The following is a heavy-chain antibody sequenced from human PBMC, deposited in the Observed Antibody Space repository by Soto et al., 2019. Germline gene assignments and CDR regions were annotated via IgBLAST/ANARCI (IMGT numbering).Heavy chain of an antibody. D-gene: IGHD3-22*01. CDR2: IYPGDSHT. V-gene: IGHV5-10-1*01. Sequence: PGESLKISCNCSGYSFTTYCINLVLQMPGKGLEWMGKIYPGDSHTINSPSFQGRVTMSADKSINTAYLQWSSLKASDTGMYYCARPDSSGYSPGGDGFQIWGQGTMVTVSS. CDR1: GYSFTTYC. J-gene: IGHJ3*02. CDR3: ARPDSSGYSPGGDGFQI.